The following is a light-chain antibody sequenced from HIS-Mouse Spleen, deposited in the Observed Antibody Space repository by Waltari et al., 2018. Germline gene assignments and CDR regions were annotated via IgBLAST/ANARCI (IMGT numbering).Light chain of an antibody. CDR1: ALPTKY. CDR2: EDS. Sequence: SYELTQPPSVSVSPGQTARLTCPGAALPTKYAYWYQQKSGQAPVLVIYEDSKRPSGIPERFSGSSSGTMATLTISGAQVEDEADYYCYSTDSSGNHVVFGGGTKLTVL. J-gene: IGLJ2*01. CDR3: YSTDSSGNHVV. V-gene: IGLV3-10*01.